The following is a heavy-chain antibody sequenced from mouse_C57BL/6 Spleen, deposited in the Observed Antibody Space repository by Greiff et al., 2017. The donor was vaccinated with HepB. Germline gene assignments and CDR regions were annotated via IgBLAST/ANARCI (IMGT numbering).Heavy chain of an antibody. V-gene: IGHV5-17*01. Sequence: EVQVVESGGGLVKPGGSLKLSCAASGFTFSDYGMHWVRQAPEKGLEWVAYISSGSSTIYYADTVKGRFTISRDNAKNTLFLQMTSLRSEDTAMYYCARPYYDYDPWFAYWGQGTLVTVSA. D-gene: IGHD2-4*01. J-gene: IGHJ3*01. CDR3: ARPYYDYDPWFAY. CDR1: GFTFSDYG. CDR2: ISSGSSTI.